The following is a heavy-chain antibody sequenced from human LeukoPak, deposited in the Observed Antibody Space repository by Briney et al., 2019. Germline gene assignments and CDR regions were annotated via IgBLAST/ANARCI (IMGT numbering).Heavy chain of an antibody. D-gene: IGHD4-17*01. CDR1: GYTFTTYY. CDR3: ARARGDYYYYYYMDV. J-gene: IGHJ6*03. Sequence: ASVKVSCKASGYTFTTYYMHWVRQAPGQGLEWMGWINPNSGGTNYAQKFQGRVTMTRDTSISTAYMELSRLRSDDTAVYYCARARGDYYYYYYMDVWGKGTTVTVSS. V-gene: IGHV1-2*02. CDR2: INPNSGGT.